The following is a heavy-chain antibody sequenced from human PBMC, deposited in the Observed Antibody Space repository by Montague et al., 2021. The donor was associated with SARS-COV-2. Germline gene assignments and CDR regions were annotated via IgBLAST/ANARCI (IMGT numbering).Heavy chain of an antibody. J-gene: IGHJ5*02. D-gene: IGHD3-22*01. CDR3: ARGPRITMIVVVITDIWFDP. Sequence: SETLSLTCTVSGGSISSYYWSWIRQPPGKGLEWIGYIYYSGSTNYNPPLKCRVTISVDTSKNQFSLKLSSVTAADTAVYYCARGPRITMIVVVITDIWFDPWGQGTLVTVSS. CDR1: GGSISSYY. V-gene: IGHV4-59*12. CDR2: IYYSGST.